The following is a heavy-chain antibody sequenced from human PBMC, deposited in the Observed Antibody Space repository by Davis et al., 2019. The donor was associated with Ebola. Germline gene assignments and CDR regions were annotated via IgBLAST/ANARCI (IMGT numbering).Heavy chain of an antibody. CDR3: ASGLWGSRGMDV. CDR1: GYTFTTYA. V-gene: IGHV1-8*02. J-gene: IGHJ6*04. CDR2: MNPNSGNT. D-gene: IGHD3-16*01. Sequence: AASVKVSCKASGYTFTTYALHWVRQAPGQGLEWVGWMNPNSGNTGYAQKFQGRVTMTRNTSISTAYMELSSLRSEDTAVYYCASGLWGSRGMDVWGRGTTVTVSS.